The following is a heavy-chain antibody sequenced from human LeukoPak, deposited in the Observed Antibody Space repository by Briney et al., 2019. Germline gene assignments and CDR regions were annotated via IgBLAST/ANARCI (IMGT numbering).Heavy chain of an antibody. CDR3: ARAGASCGGACYSGWAFAI. D-gene: IGHD2-21*02. V-gene: IGHV3-7*01. Sequence: PGGSLRLSCAASGFTFSTYWMTWVRQAPGKGLEWVANIKQDGSEKYYVTSVEGRFTISRDNAKNPLFLQLNSLRADDTAVYYCARAGASCGGACYSGWAFAIWGQGTMVTVSS. J-gene: IGHJ3*02. CDR2: IKQDGSEK. CDR1: GFTFSTYW.